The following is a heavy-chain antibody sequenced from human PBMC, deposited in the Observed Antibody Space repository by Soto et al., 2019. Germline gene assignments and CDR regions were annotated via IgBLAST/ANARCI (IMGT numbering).Heavy chain of an antibody. Sequence: QVQLVQSGAEVKKPGSSVKVSCKASGGTFSSYAISWVRQAPGQGLEWMGGIIPIFGTANYAQKFQGRVTITADESTSTAYMELSSLISEDTAVYYCAREARGYGYVWGSWRYWGQGTLATVSS. CDR3: AREARGYGYVWGSWRY. CDR2: IIPIFGTA. V-gene: IGHV1-69*12. CDR1: GGTFSSYA. D-gene: IGHD3-16*01. J-gene: IGHJ4*02.